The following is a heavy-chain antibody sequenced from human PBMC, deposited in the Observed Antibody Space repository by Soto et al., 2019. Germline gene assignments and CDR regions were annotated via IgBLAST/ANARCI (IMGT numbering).Heavy chain of an antibody. J-gene: IGHJ3*02. D-gene: IGHD4-17*01. CDR3: AKDPNGDYVGAFDI. CDR1: GFSLRSYA. CDR2: ITASGGKT. V-gene: IGHV3-23*01. Sequence: EVQLLESGGGLVQPGGSLRLSCAASGFSLRSYAMSWVRQAPGKGQEWVSGITASGGKTYYADSVKGRFTISRDNSKNTLYLQMNSLRAEDTAVYFCAKDPNGDYVGAFDIWGQGTMVTVSS.